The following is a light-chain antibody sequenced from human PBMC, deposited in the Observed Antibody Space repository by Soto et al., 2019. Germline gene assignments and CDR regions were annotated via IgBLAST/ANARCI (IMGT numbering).Light chain of an antibody. J-gene: IGKJ2*01. Sequence: DIQMTQSPSSLSASVGDRVTITCQASQDISRYLSWHQQKPGKAPKLLIHEASNLETGVPSRFSAGGSGTDFAFTISSLQPDDIATYYCQQYDNLPYTFGQGTKLDIK. CDR3: QQYDNLPYT. CDR1: QDISRY. CDR2: EAS. V-gene: IGKV1-33*01.